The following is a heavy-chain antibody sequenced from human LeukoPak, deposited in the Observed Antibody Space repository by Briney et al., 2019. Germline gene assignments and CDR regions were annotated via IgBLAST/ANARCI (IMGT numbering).Heavy chain of an antibody. CDR3: ARDGSGWSRDY. J-gene: IGHJ4*02. D-gene: IGHD6-19*01. CDR1: GGSISSGSYY. CDR2: IYTSGST. Sequence: SETLSLTCTVSGGSISSGSYYWSWIRQPAGKGLEWIGRIYTSGSTNYNPSLKSRVTISVDTSKNQFSLKLSSVTAADTALYYCARDGSGWSRDYWGQGTLVTVSS. V-gene: IGHV4-61*02.